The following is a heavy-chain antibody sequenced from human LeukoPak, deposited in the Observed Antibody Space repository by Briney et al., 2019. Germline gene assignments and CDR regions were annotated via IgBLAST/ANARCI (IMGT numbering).Heavy chain of an antibody. D-gene: IGHD6-13*01. CDR3: AKGPRQQLVTRFDY. CDR2: ISGSGGST. Sequence: GGSLRLSCAASGFTFSSYAMSWVRQAPGKGLEWVSAISGSGGSTYYADSVKGRFTISRDNSKNTLFLQMNSLRAEDTAVYYCAKGPRQQLVTRFDYWGQGTLVTVSS. CDR1: GFTFSSYA. V-gene: IGHV3-23*01. J-gene: IGHJ4*02.